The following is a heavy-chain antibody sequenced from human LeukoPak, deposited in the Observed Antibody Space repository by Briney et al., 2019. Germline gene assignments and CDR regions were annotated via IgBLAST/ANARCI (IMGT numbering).Heavy chain of an antibody. D-gene: IGHD6-6*01. CDR2: INHSGST. V-gene: IGHV4-34*01. CDR3: ARGGEIAARPRYRYFDY. Sequence: SEALSLTCTVYGGSFSGYYWSWIRQPPGKGLEWIGEINHSGSTNYNPSLKSRVTISVDTSKNQFPLKLSSVTAADTAVYYCARGGEIAARPRYRYFDYWGQGTLVTVSS. CDR1: GGSFSGYY. J-gene: IGHJ4*02.